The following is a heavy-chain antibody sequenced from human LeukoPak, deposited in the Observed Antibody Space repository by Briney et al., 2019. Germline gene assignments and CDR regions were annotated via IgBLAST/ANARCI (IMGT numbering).Heavy chain of an antibody. D-gene: IGHD3-9*01. Sequence: GGSLRLSCAASGFTFSDYNMNWVSQAPGKGVEWVSYMTNGWSTIHHADSVKCRFTTSRDNAKKTLFLQMNSLRAEDTAVYYCARSIGLTGGGVDVWGQGTTVTVSS. CDR2: MTNGWSTI. CDR3: ARSIGLTGGGVDV. J-gene: IGHJ6*02. V-gene: IGHV3-11*01. CDR1: GFTFSDYN.